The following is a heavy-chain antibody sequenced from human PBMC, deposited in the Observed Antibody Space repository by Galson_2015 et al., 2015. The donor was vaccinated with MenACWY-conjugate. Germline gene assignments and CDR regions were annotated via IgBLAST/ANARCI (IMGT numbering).Heavy chain of an antibody. CDR2: IIPFLGIP. V-gene: IGHV1-69*04. J-gene: IGHJ4*02. Sequence: SVKVSCKASGSIFNNYAISWVRQAPGQGLEWVGRIIPFLGIPTYAQKFQGRVTITATKSTTTVYMELSSLTSEDTAVYYCARIGTTDCGSTSCFDYWGQGTLGTVSS. CDR1: GSIFNNYA. CDR3: ARIGTTDCGSTSCFDY. D-gene: IGHD2-2*01.